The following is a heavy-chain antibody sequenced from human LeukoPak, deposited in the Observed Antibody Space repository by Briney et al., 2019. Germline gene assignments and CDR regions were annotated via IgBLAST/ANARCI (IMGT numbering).Heavy chain of an antibody. CDR1: GFTFSSYS. Sequence: PGGSLRLSCAASGFTFSSYSMNWVRQAPGKGLEWVSSISSSSYIYYADSVKGRFTISRDNAKNSLYLQMNSLRAEDTAVYYCARTYSWGMPDYWGQGTLVTVSS. CDR2: ISSSSYI. J-gene: IGHJ4*02. CDR3: ARTYSWGMPDY. V-gene: IGHV3-21*01. D-gene: IGHD5-18*01.